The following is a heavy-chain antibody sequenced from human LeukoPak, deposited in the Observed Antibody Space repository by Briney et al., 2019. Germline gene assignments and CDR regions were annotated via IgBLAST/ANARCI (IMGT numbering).Heavy chain of an antibody. CDR2: ISAYNGNT. D-gene: IGHD5-12*01. V-gene: IGHV1-18*01. CDR3: ARHLIPRWSASSGYDVGY. Sequence: ASMKVSCKASGYTFTSYGISWVRQAPGQGLEWMGWISAYNGNTNYAQKLQGRVTMTTDTSTSTAYMELRSLRSDDTAVYYCARHLIPRWSASSGYDVGYWGQGTLVTVSS. CDR1: GYTFTSYG. J-gene: IGHJ4*02.